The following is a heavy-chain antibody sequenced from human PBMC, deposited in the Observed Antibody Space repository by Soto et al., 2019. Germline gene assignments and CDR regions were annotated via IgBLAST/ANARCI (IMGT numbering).Heavy chain of an antibody. CDR1: GFTFSSYW. D-gene: IGHD3-16*02. CDR2: IKQDGSEK. V-gene: IGHV3-7*01. CDR3: ARDSRDYDYIWGSYRSGWFDP. J-gene: IGHJ5*02. Sequence: EVQLVESGGGLVQPGGSLRLSCAASGFTFSSYWMSWVRQAPGKGLEWVANIKQDGSEKYYVDSVKGRFTISRDNAKNSLYLQMNSLRAEDTAVYYCARDSRDYDYIWGSYRSGWFDPWGQGTLVTVSS.